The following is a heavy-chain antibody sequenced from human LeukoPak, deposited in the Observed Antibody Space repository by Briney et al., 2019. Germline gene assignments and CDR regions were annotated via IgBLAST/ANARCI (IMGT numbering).Heavy chain of an antibody. D-gene: IGHD1-26*01. CDR2: IYYSGST. V-gene: IGHV4-39*07. CDR3: AREPTTGIRGHDY. J-gene: IGHJ4*02. Sequence: SETLSLTRTVSGGSISSSSYYWGWIRQPPGKGLEWIGSIYYSGSTYYNPSLKSRVTISVDTSKNQFSLKLSSVTAADTAVYYCAREPTTGIRGHDYWGQGTLVTVSS. CDR1: GGSISSSSYY.